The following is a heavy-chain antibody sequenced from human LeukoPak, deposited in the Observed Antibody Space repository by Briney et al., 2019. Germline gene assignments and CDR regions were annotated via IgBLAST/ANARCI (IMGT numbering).Heavy chain of an antibody. D-gene: IGHD3-10*01. Sequence: GGSLRLSCAASGFTVSSNYMSWVRQAPGKGLEWVSVIYSGGSTYYADSVKGRFTISRDNSKNTLYLQMNSLRAEDTAVYYCARAPPLSYYYGSGSPGYFDYWGQGTLVTVSS. V-gene: IGHV3-53*01. CDR1: GFTVSSNY. CDR2: IYSGGST. CDR3: ARAPPLSYYYGSGSPGYFDY. J-gene: IGHJ4*02.